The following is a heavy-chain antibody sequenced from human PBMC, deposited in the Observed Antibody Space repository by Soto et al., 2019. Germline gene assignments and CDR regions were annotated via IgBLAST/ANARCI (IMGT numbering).Heavy chain of an antibody. Sequence: QTTFKESGPTLVKPTQTLTLTCTFSGFSLSSNGVGVGWIRQAPGKAPERLAVIYWDDDKRYSPSLKTSLAITMGTSKIQVVPTTTNMDPVDTATYFCAHRRPLDFISGWYVDDFDTWGQGTQVTVSS. CDR3: AHRRPLDFISGWYVDDFDT. CDR2: IYWDDDK. J-gene: IGHJ4*02. CDR1: GFSLSSNGVG. V-gene: IGHV2-5*02. D-gene: IGHD6-19*01.